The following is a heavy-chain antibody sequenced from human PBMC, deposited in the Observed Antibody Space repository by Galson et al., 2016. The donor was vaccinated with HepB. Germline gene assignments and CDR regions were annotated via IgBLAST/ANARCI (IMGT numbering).Heavy chain of an antibody. J-gene: IGHJ6*04. D-gene: IGHD2-15*01. Sequence: SLRLSCAASGFTFGSYGTHWVRQAPGKGLEWVAVISYDGSNKYYADSVKGRFTISRDNSKSTLYLQMNSLRAEDTAVYYCAKELVVVVLHYGMDVWGRGTTVTVSS. V-gene: IGHV3-30*18. CDR3: AKELVVVVLHYGMDV. CDR2: ISYDGSNK. CDR1: GFTFGSYG.